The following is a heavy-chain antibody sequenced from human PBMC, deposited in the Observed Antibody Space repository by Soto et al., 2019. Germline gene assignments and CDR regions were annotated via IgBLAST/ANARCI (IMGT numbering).Heavy chain of an antibody. J-gene: IGHJ4*02. CDR1: GFTCSSYA. V-gene: IGHV3-23*01. CDR3: AKAPGYSYVYRDY. D-gene: IGHD5-18*01. CDR2: ISGSGGST. Sequence: GGSLRLSCAASGFTCSSYAMSWVRQAPGKGLEWVSAISGSGGSTYYADSVKGRFTISRDNSKNTLYLQMNSLRAEDTAVYYCAKAPGYSYVYRDYWGQGTLVTVSS.